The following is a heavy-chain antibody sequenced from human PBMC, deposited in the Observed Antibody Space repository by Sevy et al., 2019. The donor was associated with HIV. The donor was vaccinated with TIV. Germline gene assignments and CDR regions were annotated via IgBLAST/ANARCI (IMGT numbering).Heavy chain of an antibody. J-gene: IGHJ3*02. CDR1: GFTFSSYS. Sequence: GGSLRLSCAASGFTFSSYSMNWVRQAPGKGLEWVSSISSSSSYIYYADSVKGRFTISRDNAKNSLYLQMNSLRAEDTAVYYCARPFPILRFLESPSGDAFDIWGKGQWSPSPQ. CDR2: ISSSSSYI. D-gene: IGHD3-3*01. CDR3: ARPFPILRFLESPSGDAFDI. V-gene: IGHV3-21*01.